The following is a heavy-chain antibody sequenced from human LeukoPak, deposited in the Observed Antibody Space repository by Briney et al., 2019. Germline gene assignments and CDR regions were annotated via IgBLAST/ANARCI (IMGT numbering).Heavy chain of an antibody. V-gene: IGHV3-30*18. J-gene: IGHJ4*02. Sequence: PGGSLRLSCAASGLTVSSNHMSWVRQAPGKGLEWVAVISYDGSNKYYADSVKGRFTISRDNSKNTLYLQMNSLRAEDTAVYYCAKLVGATEESFDYWGQGTLVTVSS. D-gene: IGHD1-26*01. CDR3: AKLVGATEESFDY. CDR1: GLTVSSNH. CDR2: ISYDGSNK.